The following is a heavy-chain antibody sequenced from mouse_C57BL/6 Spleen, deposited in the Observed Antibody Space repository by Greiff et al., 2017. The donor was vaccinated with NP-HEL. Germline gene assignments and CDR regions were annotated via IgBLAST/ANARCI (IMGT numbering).Heavy chain of an antibody. J-gene: IGHJ1*03. CDR1: GISITTGNYR. CDR3: ARDRTTVVGYFDV. D-gene: IGHD1-1*01. V-gene: IGHV3-5*01. Sequence: DVKLQESGPGLVKPSQTVFLTCTVTGISITTGNYRWSWIRQFPGNKLEWIGYIYYSGTITYNPSLTSRPTITRDTPKNQFFLEMNSLTAEDTATYYCARDRTTVVGYFDVWGTGTTVTVSS. CDR2: IYYSGTI.